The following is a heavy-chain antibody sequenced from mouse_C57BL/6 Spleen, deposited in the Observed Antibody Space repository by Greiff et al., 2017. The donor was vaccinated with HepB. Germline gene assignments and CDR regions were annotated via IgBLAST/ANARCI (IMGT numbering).Heavy chain of an antibody. V-gene: IGHV1-82*01. D-gene: IGHD2-3*01. Sequence: QVQLKESGPELVKPGASVKISCKASGYAFSSSWMNWVKQRPGKGLEWIGRIYPGDGDTNYNGKFKGKATLTADKSSSTAYMQLSSLTSEDSAVYFCALGWFPDYWGQGTTLTVSS. CDR1: GYAFSSSW. CDR3: ALGWFPDY. J-gene: IGHJ2*01. CDR2: IYPGDGDT.